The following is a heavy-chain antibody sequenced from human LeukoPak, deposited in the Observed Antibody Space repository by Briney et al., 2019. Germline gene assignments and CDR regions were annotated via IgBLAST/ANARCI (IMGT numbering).Heavy chain of an antibody. D-gene: IGHD3-16*01. Sequence: GGSLRLSCAASGFTFSIYAMSWVRQAPGKGLEWVSGISGSGGDTYYADSVKGRFTISRDNSKNTLYLQMNSLRAEDTAVYYCAKRQAYGHIDYWGQGTLVSVSS. CDR2: ISGSGGDT. V-gene: IGHV3-23*01. CDR3: AKRQAYGHIDY. CDR1: GFTFSIYA. J-gene: IGHJ4*02.